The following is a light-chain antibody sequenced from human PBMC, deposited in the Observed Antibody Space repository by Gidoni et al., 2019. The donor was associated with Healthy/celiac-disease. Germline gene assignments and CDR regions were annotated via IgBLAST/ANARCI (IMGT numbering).Light chain of an antibody. CDR2: AAS. CDR1: QGIRND. V-gene: IGKV1-6*01. CDR3: LQDYNFPLT. Sequence: ANKLTQSPSSLSASVGDRVTITCRASQGIRNDLGWYQQKPGKAPKLLIYAASSLQSGVPSRFSGSGSGTDFTLTISSLQPEDFATYYCLQDYNFPLTFGQGTKVEIK. J-gene: IGKJ1*01.